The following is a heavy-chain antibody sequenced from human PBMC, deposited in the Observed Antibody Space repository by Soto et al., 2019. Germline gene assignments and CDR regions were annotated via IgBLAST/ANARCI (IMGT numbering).Heavy chain of an antibody. CDR1: GFTFSSYG. CDR3: ARDEGYYYDSSGYYLAYLMDF. J-gene: IGHJ6*02. CDR2: IWYDGSNK. Sequence: GGSLRLSCAASGFTFSSYGMHWVRQAPGKGLEWVAVIWYDGSNKYYADSVKGRFTISRDNSKNTLYLQMNSLRAEDTAVYYCARDEGYYYDSSGYYLAYLMDFCGQGTTVTVSS. D-gene: IGHD3-22*01. V-gene: IGHV3-33*01.